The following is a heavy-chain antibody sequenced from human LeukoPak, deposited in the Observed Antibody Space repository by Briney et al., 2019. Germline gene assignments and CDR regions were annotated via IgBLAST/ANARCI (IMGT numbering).Heavy chain of an antibody. CDR2: IVVGSGNT. CDR3: AASPDYYDSSGYFYYFDY. V-gene: IGHV1-58*01. D-gene: IGHD3-22*01. J-gene: IGHJ4*02. Sequence: ASVKVSCKASGFTFTSSAVQWVRQARGQRLEWIGWIVVGSGNTNYAQKFQERVTITRDTSTSTAYMELSSLRSEDTAVYYCAASPDYYDSSGYFYYFDYWGQGTLVTVSS. CDR1: GFTFTSSA.